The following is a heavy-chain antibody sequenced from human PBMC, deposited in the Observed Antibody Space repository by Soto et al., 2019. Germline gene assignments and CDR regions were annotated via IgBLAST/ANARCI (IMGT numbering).Heavy chain of an antibody. D-gene: IGHD6-19*01. V-gene: IGHV4-39*01. CDR3: ARRYGWLYFDY. J-gene: IGHJ4*02. Sequence: SETLSLTCTVSGDSISGSNYFWGWIRQPPGKGLEWIGTIFYSGSTYYNPSLKSRVTISVDTSKNQFSLRLISVTAADTALYYCARRYGWLYFDYWGQGSLVT. CDR1: GDSISGSNYF. CDR2: IFYSGST.